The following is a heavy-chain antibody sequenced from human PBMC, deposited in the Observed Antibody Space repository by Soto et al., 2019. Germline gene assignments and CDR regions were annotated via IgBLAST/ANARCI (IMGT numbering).Heavy chain of an antibody. J-gene: IGHJ6*02. Sequence: QLVESGGGLVQPGGSLRLSFAAAGFTLNNYWMHWVRQAPWMGRVWVSRINGDETSTSYADSVKGRFTISRDNARNTLYLQMNSLRAEDTALYYSARGDIAAETFFYYYGMDLWGQGNKVTVS. CDR1: GFTLNNYW. V-gene: IGHV3-74*01. CDR3: ARGDIAAETFFYYYGMDL. D-gene: IGHD6-13*01. CDR2: INGDETST.